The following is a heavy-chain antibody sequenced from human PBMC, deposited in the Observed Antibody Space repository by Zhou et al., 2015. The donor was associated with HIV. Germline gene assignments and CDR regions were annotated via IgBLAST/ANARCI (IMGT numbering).Heavy chain of an antibody. Sequence: QVQLVQSGAEVKKPGASVKVSCKASGYTFTSYDINWVRQATGQGLEWMGWMNPNSGNTGYAQKFQGRVTMTRNTSISTAYMELSSLRSEDTAVYYCARVPPISIAAAGTFLGIQSSGAFDIWGQGTMVTVSS. D-gene: IGHD6-13*01. CDR3: ARVPPISIAAAGTFLGIQSSGAFDI. J-gene: IGHJ3*02. V-gene: IGHV1-8*01. CDR2: MNPNSGNT. CDR1: GYTFTSYD.